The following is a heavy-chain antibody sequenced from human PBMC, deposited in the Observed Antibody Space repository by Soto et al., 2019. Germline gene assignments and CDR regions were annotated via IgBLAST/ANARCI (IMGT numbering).Heavy chain of an antibody. Sequence: GGSLRLSCAASGFTFSNYWMNWVRQAPGKGLEWVANIKQDGSEKYFVDSVKGRFTISRDNAKNSLYLQMNSLRAEDTALYYCAKSRGGSYGYPLDYWAQ. D-gene: IGHD3-16*01. V-gene: IGHV3-7*03. CDR1: GFTFSNYW. CDR2: IKQDGSEK. J-gene: IGHJ4*02. CDR3: AKSRGGSYGYPLDY.